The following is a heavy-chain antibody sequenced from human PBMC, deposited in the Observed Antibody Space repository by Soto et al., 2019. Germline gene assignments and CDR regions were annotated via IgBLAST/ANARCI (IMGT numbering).Heavy chain of an antibody. J-gene: IGHJ6*02. Sequence: ASVKVSCKASGYTFTSYYMHWVRQAPGQGLEWMGIINPSGGSTSYAQKFQGRVTMTRDTSTSTVYMELSSLRSEDTAVYYCARDRLIVVVPAATAHGMDVWGQGTTVTAP. V-gene: IGHV1-46*01. CDR3: ARDRLIVVVPAATAHGMDV. CDR2: INPSGGST. CDR1: GYTFTSYY. D-gene: IGHD2-2*01.